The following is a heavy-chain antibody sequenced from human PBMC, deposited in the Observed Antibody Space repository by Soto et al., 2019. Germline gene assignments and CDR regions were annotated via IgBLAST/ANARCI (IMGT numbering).Heavy chain of an antibody. V-gene: IGHV3-53*01. CDR3: RAWLLTESFDV. Sequence: VQLVESGGGLMQPGGSLRLSCAASGFSVNSNFMNWVRKAPGKGLEWVSFTPRAGATLYADSVKGRLLVSRDDANNAVYLRLNSLTVDDTAVYYCRAWLLTESFDVWGPGTVVTVSA. CDR2: TPRAGAT. J-gene: IGHJ3*01. CDR1: GFSVNSNF. D-gene: IGHD3-22*01.